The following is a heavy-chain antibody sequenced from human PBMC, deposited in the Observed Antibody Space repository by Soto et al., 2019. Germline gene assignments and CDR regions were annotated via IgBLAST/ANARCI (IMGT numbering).Heavy chain of an antibody. D-gene: IGHD6-13*01. V-gene: IGHV3-11*06. Sequence: SGGSLRLSCAASGFTFSDYYMSWIRQAPGKGLEWVSYISSSSSYTNYADSVKGRFTISRDNAKNSLYLQMNSLRAEDTAVYYCASLIAAAGVDALDIWGQGTMVTVSS. CDR1: GFTFSDYY. CDR2: ISSSSSYT. J-gene: IGHJ3*02. CDR3: ASLIAAAGVDALDI.